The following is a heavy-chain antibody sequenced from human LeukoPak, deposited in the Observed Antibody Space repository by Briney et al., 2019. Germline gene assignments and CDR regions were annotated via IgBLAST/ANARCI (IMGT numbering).Heavy chain of an antibody. CDR3: ARDKILASSGYSLDY. CDR2: ISYDGSNK. Sequence: GGSLRLSCAASGFTFSSYAMHWVRQAPGKGLEWVAVISYDGSNKYYADSVKGRFTISRDNSKNTLYLQMNSLRAEDTAVYYCARDKILASSGYSLDYWGQGTLVTVSS. D-gene: IGHD3-22*01. CDR1: GFTFSSYA. V-gene: IGHV3-30*04. J-gene: IGHJ4*02.